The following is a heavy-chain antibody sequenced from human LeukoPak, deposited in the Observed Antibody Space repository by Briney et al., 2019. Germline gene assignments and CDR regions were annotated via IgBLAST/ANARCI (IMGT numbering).Heavy chain of an antibody. CDR2: ISAYNGNT. Sequence: ASVKVSCKVSGYTLTELSMHWVRQAPGKGLEWMGWISAYNGNTNYAQKLQGRVTMTTDTSTSTAYMELRSLRSDDTAVYYCARDWSCFDYWGQGTLVTVSS. D-gene: IGHD1-26*01. V-gene: IGHV1-18*01. CDR1: GYTLTELS. CDR3: ARDWSCFDY. J-gene: IGHJ4*02.